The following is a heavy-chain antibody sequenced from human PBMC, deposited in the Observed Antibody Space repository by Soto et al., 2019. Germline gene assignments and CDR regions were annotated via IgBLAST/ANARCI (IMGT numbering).Heavy chain of an antibody. CDR1: GYPFSSYG. Sequence: QVHLVQSAAEVKKPGASVTVSCKASGYPFSSYGITWVRQAPGQGLEWMGWTSAFYGNSTYSEKFQGRVTMTIDTSTSKADMDLTSLKSDDTAVYYCARLVVAGSPLDYWGQGTLVTVSS. V-gene: IGHV1-18*04. CDR3: ARLVVAGSPLDY. D-gene: IGHD2-15*01. CDR2: TSAFYGNS. J-gene: IGHJ4*02.